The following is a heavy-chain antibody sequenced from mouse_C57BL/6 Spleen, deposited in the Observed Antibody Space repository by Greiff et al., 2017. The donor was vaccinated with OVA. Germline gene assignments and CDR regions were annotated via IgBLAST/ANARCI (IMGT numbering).Heavy chain of an antibody. CDR2: IDPNSGGT. V-gene: IGHV1-72*01. J-gene: IGHJ4*01. Sequence: QVQLKQPGAELVKPGASVKLSCKASGYTFTSYWMHWVKQRPGRGLEWIGRIDPNSGGTKYNEKFKSKATLTVDKPSSTAYMQLSSLTSEDSAVYYCAREATVVHYYAMDYWGQGTSVTVSS. CDR3: AREATVVHYYAMDY. CDR1: GYTFTSYW. D-gene: IGHD1-1*01.